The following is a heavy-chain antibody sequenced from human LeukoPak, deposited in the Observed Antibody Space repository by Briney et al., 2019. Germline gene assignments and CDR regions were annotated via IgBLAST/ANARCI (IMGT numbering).Heavy chain of an antibody. D-gene: IGHD6-19*01. CDR2: ISYDGSNK. Sequence: GGSLRLACAASGFTFSSYAMHWVRQAPGKGLEWVAVISYDGSNKYYADSVKGRSTISRDNSKNTLYLQMNSLRAEDTAVYYCAKVRQWLVLDYYFDYWGQGTLVTVSS. CDR3: AKVRQWLVLDYYFDY. J-gene: IGHJ4*02. V-gene: IGHV3-30*04. CDR1: GFTFSSYA.